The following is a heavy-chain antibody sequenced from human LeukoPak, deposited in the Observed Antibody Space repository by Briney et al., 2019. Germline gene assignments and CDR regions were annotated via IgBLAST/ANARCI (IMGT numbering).Heavy chain of an antibody. V-gene: IGHV1-2*06. CDR3: ARDGGYYYDSSGKDY. CDR2: INPNSGGT. Sequence: ASVKVSCKASGYTFIGYHLHWVRQAPGQGLEWMGRINPNSGGTNYAQKFQGRVTMTRDTSISTAYMELSRLRSDDTAVYYCARDGGYYYDSSGKDYWGQGTLVTVSS. J-gene: IGHJ4*02. CDR1: GYTFIGYH. D-gene: IGHD3-22*01.